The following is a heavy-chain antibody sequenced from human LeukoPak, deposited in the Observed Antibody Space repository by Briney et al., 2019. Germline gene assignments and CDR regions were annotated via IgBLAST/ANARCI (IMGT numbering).Heavy chain of an antibody. Sequence: PSETLSLTCAVYGGSFSGYYWSWIRQPPGKGLEWIGEINHSGSSNYNPSLKSRVTVSVDTSKNQFSLKLSSVTAADTAVYYCAREGLNMVRGVIPKEAWGWFGPWGQGTLVTVSS. CDR1: GGSFSGYY. CDR3: AREGLNMVRGVIPKEAWGWFGP. CDR2: INHSGSS. D-gene: IGHD3-10*01. V-gene: IGHV4-34*01. J-gene: IGHJ5*02.